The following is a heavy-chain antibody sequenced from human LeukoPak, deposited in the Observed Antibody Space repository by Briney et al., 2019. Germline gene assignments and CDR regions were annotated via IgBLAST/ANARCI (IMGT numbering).Heavy chain of an antibody. CDR1: GFTFSRYS. V-gene: IGHV3-23*01. CDR2: ISGSGGST. J-gene: IGHJ3*02. Sequence: GGSLRLSCAASGFTFSRYSMSWVRQAPGKGLEWVSAISGSGGSTYYADSVKGRFTISRDNSKNTLYLQMNSLRAEDTAVYYCAKGRDGYNDAFDIWGQGTMVTVSS. CDR3: AKGRDGYNDAFDI. D-gene: IGHD5-24*01.